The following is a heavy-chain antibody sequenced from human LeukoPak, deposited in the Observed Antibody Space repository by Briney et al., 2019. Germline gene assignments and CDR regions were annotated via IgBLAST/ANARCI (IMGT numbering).Heavy chain of an antibody. V-gene: IGHV4-61*02. CDR3: GRGWYSGGWTGFDT. J-gene: IGHJ4*02. CDR2: FYTCGIA. Sequence: PSETLSLICTVSGGSISSDLYSWSWIRQPPGKGLEWIGRFYTCGIANSHPSLKSRVSISADTSKNQFSLNLRSVTVADTSLYYAGRGWYSGGWTGFDTWGQGTLVTVSS. CDR1: GGSISSDLYS. D-gene: IGHD6-19*01.